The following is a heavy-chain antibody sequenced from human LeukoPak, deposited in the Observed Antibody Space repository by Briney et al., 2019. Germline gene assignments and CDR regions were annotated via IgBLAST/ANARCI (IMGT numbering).Heavy chain of an antibody. Sequence: GGSLRLSCAASGFTFDDYGMSWVRQAPGKGLEWVSDINWNGGSTGYADSVKGRFTISRDNAKNSLYLQMNSLRAEDTALYYCARDVYSGSFDYWGQGTLVTASS. CDR2: INWNGGST. V-gene: IGHV3-20*04. J-gene: IGHJ4*02. CDR1: GFTFDDYG. D-gene: IGHD1-26*01. CDR3: ARDVYSGSFDY.